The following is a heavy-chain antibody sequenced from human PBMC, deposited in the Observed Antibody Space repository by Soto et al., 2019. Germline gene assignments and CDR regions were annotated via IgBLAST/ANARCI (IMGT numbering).Heavy chain of an antibody. V-gene: IGHV1-18*01. D-gene: IGHD2-15*01. Sequence: QVQLVQSGAEVKKPGASVKVSCKASGYTFTSYGISWVRQAPGQGLEWMGWISAYNGNTNDAQKLQGRVTMTTDTSTSTAYMELRSLRSDDTAVYYCARDTYLGYCSGGSCYSDYYYGMDVWGQGTTVTVSS. CDR2: ISAYNGNT. J-gene: IGHJ6*02. CDR1: GYTFTSYG. CDR3: ARDTYLGYCSGGSCYSDYYYGMDV.